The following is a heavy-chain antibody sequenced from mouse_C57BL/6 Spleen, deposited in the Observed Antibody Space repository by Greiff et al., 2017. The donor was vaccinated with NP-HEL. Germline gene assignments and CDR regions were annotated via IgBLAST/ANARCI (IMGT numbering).Heavy chain of an antibody. CDR3: ARSTNYYGSLDY. J-gene: IGHJ2*01. CDR2: ISYDGSN. CDR1: GYSITSGYY. V-gene: IGHV3-6*01. D-gene: IGHD1-1*01. Sequence: ESGPGLVKPSQSLSLTCSVTGYSITSGYYWNWIRQFPGNKLEWMGYISYDGSNNYNPSLKNQLSITRDTSKNQFFLKLNSVTTEDPATYSCARSTNYYGSLDYWGQGTTLTVSS.